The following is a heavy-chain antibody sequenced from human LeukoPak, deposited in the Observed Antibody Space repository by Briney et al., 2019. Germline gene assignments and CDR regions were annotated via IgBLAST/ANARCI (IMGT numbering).Heavy chain of an antibody. V-gene: IGHV4-59*02. D-gene: IGHD3-10*01. Sequence: SETLSLTCTVSGRSVSNYYCGSIRQPPGKGLGLIGYIYYCGRTNYNPSRKSRVTISVDTSRNQCSLKLTSVTAADTAVYYCARGGGVRGGNFYFWGQGTLVTVSS. CDR3: ARGGGVRGGNFYF. CDR2: IYYCGRT. J-gene: IGHJ4*02. CDR1: GRSVSNYY.